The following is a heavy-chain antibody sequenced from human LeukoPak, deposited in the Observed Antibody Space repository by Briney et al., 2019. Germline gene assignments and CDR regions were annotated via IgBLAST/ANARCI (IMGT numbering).Heavy chain of an antibody. CDR1: GFTFSSYW. V-gene: IGHV3-7*01. Sequence: GGSLRLSCAASGFTFSSYWMSWVRQAPGKGLECVANIKEDGSEEYYVDSVKGRFSVSRDNAKNSLYLQMNSLRAEDTAVYYCARDWLAGNPYHAFDLWGKGTMVTVSS. CDR2: IKEDGSEE. J-gene: IGHJ3*01. CDR3: ARDWLAGNPYHAFDL. D-gene: IGHD3-22*01.